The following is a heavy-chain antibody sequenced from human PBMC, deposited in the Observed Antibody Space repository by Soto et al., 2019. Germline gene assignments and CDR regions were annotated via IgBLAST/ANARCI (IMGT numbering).Heavy chain of an antibody. CDR1: GYTFTRHY. D-gene: IGHD1-26*01. CDR2: INPNSGGT. J-gene: IGHJ3*02. Sequence: ASVKGSCKASGYTFTRHYMHWVRQAPGQGLDWMGWINPNSGGTNYAQKFQGWVTMTRDTSISTAYMELCRLRSDDTAVYYCASWSERGDSGSALDIWGQGTMVTVSS. V-gene: IGHV1-2*04. CDR3: ASWSERGDSGSALDI.